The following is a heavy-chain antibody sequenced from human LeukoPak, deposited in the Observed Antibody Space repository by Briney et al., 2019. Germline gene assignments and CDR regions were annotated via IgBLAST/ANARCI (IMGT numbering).Heavy chain of an antibody. CDR3: AGDLGSSDGDYGYYYYYGMDV. J-gene: IGHJ6*02. CDR1: VYTFTGYY. D-gene: IGHD4-17*01. CDR2: INPNSGGR. V-gene: IGHV1-2*02. Sequence: ASVKVSCKASVYTFTGYYMHWVRQAPGQGLEWMGWINPNSGGRNYEQKFQGRVTMTRDTSISTAYMELSRLRSDDTAVYYCAGDLGSSDGDYGYYYYYGMDVWGQGTTVTVSS.